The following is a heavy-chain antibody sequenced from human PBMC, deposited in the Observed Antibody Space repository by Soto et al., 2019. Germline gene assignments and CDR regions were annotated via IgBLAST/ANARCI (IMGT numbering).Heavy chain of an antibody. J-gene: IGHJ6*02. Sequence: SETLSLKWTVSVDSITTYYWSWIRQPAGKGLEWIGRIDASGNTNYNPSLNSRVTMSIDTSKKQFSLKLTSVTAADTAIYYCARYSNNWFQTEGMDVWGQVTTVTVSS. D-gene: IGHD6-13*01. CDR1: VDSITTYY. CDR3: ARYSNNWFQTEGMDV. V-gene: IGHV4-4*07. CDR2: IDASGNT.